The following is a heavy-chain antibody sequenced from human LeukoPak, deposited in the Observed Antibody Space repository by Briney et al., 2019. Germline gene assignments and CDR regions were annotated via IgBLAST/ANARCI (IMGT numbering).Heavy chain of an antibody. V-gene: IGHV1-2*02. CDR2: ISPNSGGT. CDR3: AREGGSSAGTAFDI. D-gene: IGHD6-6*01. J-gene: IGHJ3*02. Sequence: GAPVKVSCKASGYIFTRYYMHWVRQAPGHQLEWVRWISPNSGGTNYAQKFQGRVTMTRDTSINTAYMEVSRLRSDDTAVYYCAREGGSSAGTAFDIWGQGTMVTVSS. CDR1: GYIFTRYY.